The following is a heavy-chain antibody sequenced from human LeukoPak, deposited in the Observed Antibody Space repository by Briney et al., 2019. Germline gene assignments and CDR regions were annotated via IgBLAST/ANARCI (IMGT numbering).Heavy chain of an antibody. Sequence: PSETLSLTCTVSGYSISSGYYWGWIRQPPGKGLEWIGSIYHSGSTYYNPSLKSRVTMSVDTSKNQFSLKLSSVTAADTAVYYCARDPGIVWYFDYWGQGTLVTVSS. CDR3: ARDPGIVWYFDY. V-gene: IGHV4-38-2*02. J-gene: IGHJ4*02. CDR2: IYHSGST. D-gene: IGHD1-26*01. CDR1: GYSISSGYY.